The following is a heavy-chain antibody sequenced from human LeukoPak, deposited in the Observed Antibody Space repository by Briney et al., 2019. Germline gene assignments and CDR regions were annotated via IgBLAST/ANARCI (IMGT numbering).Heavy chain of an antibody. D-gene: IGHD6-13*01. CDR3: AKDRWSSSWDFDY. J-gene: IGHJ4*02. CDR1: GFTFSSYW. Sequence: QAGGSLRLSCAASGFTFSSYWMSWVRQAPGKGLEWVSAISGSGGSTYYADSVKGRFTISRDNSKNTLYLQMNSLRAEDTAVYYCAKDRWSSSWDFDYWGQGTLVTVSS. V-gene: IGHV3-23*01. CDR2: ISGSGGST.